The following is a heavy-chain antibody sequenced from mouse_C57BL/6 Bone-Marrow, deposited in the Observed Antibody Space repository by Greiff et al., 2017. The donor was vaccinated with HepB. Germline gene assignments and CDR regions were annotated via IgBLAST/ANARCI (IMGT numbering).Heavy chain of an antibody. CDR2: ISSGGDYI. Sequence: EVQLVESGEGLVKPGGSLKLSCAASGFTFSSYAMSWVRQTPEKRLEWVAYISSGGDYIYYADTVKGRFTISRDNARNTLYLQMSSLKSEDTAMYYCTREGDIYDYDAGFACWGQGTLVTVSA. CDR1: GFTFSSYA. J-gene: IGHJ3*01. V-gene: IGHV5-9-1*02. D-gene: IGHD2-4*01. CDR3: TREGDIYDYDAGFAC.